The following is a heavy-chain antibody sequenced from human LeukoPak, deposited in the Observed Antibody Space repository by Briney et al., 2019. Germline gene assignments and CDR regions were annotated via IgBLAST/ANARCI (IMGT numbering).Heavy chain of an antibody. V-gene: IGHV4-34*01. Sequence: SETLSLTCAVYGGSFSRYYWSWIRQSPGKGLEWIAEIDHRGDTNYNPSVKSRVTISVDTSKNQFSLKVRSLTAADTAVYYCARGATISETGYFDFWGQGTLVTVSS. J-gene: IGHJ4*03. D-gene: IGHD5-24*01. CDR3: ARGATISETGYFDF. CDR2: IDHRGDT. CDR1: GGSFSRYY.